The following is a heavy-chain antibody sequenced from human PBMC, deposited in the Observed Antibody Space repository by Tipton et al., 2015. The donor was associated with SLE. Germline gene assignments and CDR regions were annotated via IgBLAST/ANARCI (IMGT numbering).Heavy chain of an antibody. Sequence: TLSLTCTVSGGPLNHGGYYWNYIRQHPGEGLEWIGHITYSGHTLYNPSLRSRLTMSVDKSKNQFSLKLSSVTAADTAIYYCARVGAPVAFETWGQGTMVTVSS. D-gene: IGHD3-3*01. V-gene: IGHV4-31*03. CDR1: GGPLNHGGYY. CDR2: ITYSGHT. CDR3: ARVGAPVAFET. J-gene: IGHJ3*02.